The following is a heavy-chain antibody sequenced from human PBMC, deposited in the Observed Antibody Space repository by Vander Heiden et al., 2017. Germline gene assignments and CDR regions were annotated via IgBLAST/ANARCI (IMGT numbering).Heavy chain of an antibody. D-gene: IGHD3-22*01. CDR2: IWYDVSNK. Sequence: QEQPVESGGGEVKPGTSLKPPCAETRFTFSDYGMHWARQAPGRGLEWVAVIWYDVSNKYHADSVKGQFTISRDNSKNTLYLQMNSLRAEDTAVYYCARNYNSRGYPFPDYWGQGTLVTVSS. CDR3: ARNYNSRGYPFPDY. J-gene: IGHJ4*02. CDR1: RFTFSDYG. V-gene: IGHV3-33*01.